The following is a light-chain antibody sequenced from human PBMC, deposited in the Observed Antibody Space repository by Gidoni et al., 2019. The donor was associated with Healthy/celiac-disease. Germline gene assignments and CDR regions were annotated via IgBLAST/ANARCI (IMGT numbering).Light chain of an antibody. CDR2: WAA. CDR3: QQYYSTPPIT. J-gene: IGKJ5*01. Sequence: DIVMTQSPDSLAVSLGERATINCNSSQSVLYSSNNKNYLAWYQQQPGQPPKLLIYWAATRESGVPDRFSGSGSGTDFTLTISSLQAEDVAVYYCQQYYSTPPITFGQGTRLEIK. V-gene: IGKV4-1*01. CDR1: QSVLYSSNNKNY.